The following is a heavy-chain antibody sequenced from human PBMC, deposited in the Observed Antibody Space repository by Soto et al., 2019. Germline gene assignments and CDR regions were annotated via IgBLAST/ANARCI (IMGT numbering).Heavy chain of an antibody. J-gene: IGHJ4*02. D-gene: IGHD3-3*01. V-gene: IGHV4-39*01. CDR2: IYYSGST. CDR3: ARLNPTIFGVL. Sequence: SETLSLTCTVSGGSISSSSYYWGWIRQPPGKGLEWIGSIYYSGSTYYNPSLKSRVTISVDTSKNQFSLKLSSVTAADTAVYYCARLNPTIFGVLWGQGTLVTVSS. CDR1: GGSISSSSYY.